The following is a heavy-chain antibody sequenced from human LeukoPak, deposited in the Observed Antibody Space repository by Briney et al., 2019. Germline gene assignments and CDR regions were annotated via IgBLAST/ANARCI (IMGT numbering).Heavy chain of an antibody. J-gene: IGHJ6*03. D-gene: IGHD5-24*01. CDR3: ARGEMATILDYYYYMDV. Sequence: PGGSLRLSCAASGFTFSSYSMNWARQAPGKGLEWVSSISSSSSYIYYADSVKGRFTISRDNAKNSLYLQMNSLRAEDMAVYYCARGEMATILDYYYYMDVWGKGTTVTVSS. CDR1: GFTFSSYS. CDR2: ISSSSSYI. V-gene: IGHV3-21*01.